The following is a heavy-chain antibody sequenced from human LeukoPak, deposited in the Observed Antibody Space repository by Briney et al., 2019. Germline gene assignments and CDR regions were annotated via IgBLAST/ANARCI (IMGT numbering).Heavy chain of an antibody. D-gene: IGHD3-10*01. V-gene: IGHV4-59*01. J-gene: IGHJ2*01. Sequence: PSETLSLTCTVSGGSISTYYWSWIRQPPGKGLEWIGYIYYSGSTNYNPSLKSRVTISVDTSKNQFSLELSSVTAADTAVYYCARDSPMVRGVIGYFDLWGRGTLVTVSS. CDR1: GGSISTYY. CDR2: IYYSGST. CDR3: ARDSPMVRGVIGYFDL.